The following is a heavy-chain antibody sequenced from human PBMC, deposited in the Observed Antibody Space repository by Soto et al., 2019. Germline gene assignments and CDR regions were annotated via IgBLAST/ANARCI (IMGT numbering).Heavy chain of an antibody. D-gene: IGHD6-13*01. CDR2: INPNSGGT. Sequence: ASVKVSCRASGYTFTGYYMRWVRQAPGQGLEWMGWINPNSGGTNYAQKFQGRVTMTRDTSISTAYMELSRLRSDDTAVYYCARSSSGIAAARTAFDIWGHGTMVTVSS. J-gene: IGHJ3*02. V-gene: IGHV1-2*02. CDR3: ARSSSGIAAARTAFDI. CDR1: GYTFTGYY.